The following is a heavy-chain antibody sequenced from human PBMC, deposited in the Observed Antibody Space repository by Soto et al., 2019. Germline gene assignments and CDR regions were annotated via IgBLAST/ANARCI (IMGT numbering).Heavy chain of an antibody. J-gene: IGHJ4*02. V-gene: IGHV3-15*01. CDR2: VKSKTDGGTT. CDR3: TAGVGSSDHDY. CDR1: GFTFSNAW. Sequence: EVQLVESGGGLVQPGGSLRLSFVASGFTFSNAWMSWVRQAPGKGLEWVCRVKSKTDGGTTDYTAPVKGRFTISRDDSRNTLYLQMNSLETEDTAVYYCTAGVGSSDHDYWGQGTLVTVSS. D-gene: IGHD1-26*01.